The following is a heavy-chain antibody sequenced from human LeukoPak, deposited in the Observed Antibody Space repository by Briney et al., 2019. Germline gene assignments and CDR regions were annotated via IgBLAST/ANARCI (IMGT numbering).Heavy chain of an antibody. V-gene: IGHV3-7*01. CDR3: ARGLSGYASSLGY. CDR1: GFTFKNYW. D-gene: IGHD6-6*01. CDR2: TMPDGSVK. J-gene: IGHJ4*02. Sequence: PGGSLRLSCVGSGFTFKNYWMNWVRQAPGRGLEWVANTMPDGSVKNYLDSVKGRFTISRDNAKNTLYLQMNSLRAEDTAVYYCARGLSGYASSLGYWGQGTLVTVSA.